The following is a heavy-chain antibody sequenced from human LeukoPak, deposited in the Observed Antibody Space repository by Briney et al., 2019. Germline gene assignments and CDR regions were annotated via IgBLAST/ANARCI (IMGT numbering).Heavy chain of an antibody. V-gene: IGHV3-23*01. CDR2: ISGSGGST. Sequence: GGSLRLSCAASGFTFSSYAMSWVRQAPGKGLEWVSAISGSGGSTYYADSVKGRFTISRDNSKNTLYLQMNSLRAEDTAVYYCAKDRGSYHYYYGMDVWGQGTTVTVSS. J-gene: IGHJ6*02. D-gene: IGHD3-16*02. CDR1: GFTFSSYA. CDR3: AKDRGSYHYYYGMDV.